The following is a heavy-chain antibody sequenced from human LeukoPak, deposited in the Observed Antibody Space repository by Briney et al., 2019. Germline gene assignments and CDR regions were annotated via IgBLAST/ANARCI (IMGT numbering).Heavy chain of an antibody. Sequence: GGSLRLSRVGSGFAFSNYLMNWVRQAAGQGREGVSFISSTGGTIYYADAVKGRFAVSRDNAKNSLLLQMNSLRAEDTALYYCARGYSRAAFDIWGQGTMVTVSS. J-gene: IGHJ3*02. V-gene: IGHV3-48*01. CDR1: GFAFSNYL. CDR2: ISSTGGTI. D-gene: IGHD2-15*01. CDR3: ARGYSRAAFDI.